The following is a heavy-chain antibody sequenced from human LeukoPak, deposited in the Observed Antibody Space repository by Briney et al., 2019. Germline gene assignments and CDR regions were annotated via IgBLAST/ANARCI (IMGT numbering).Heavy chain of an antibody. CDR3: ARFSSSYYFDY. J-gene: IGHJ4*02. CDR2: INHSGST. V-gene: IGHV4-34*01. D-gene: IGHD6-6*01. Sequence: KSSETLSLTCVVYGGSFSGCYWSWIRQPPGKGLEWIGEINHSGSTNYNPSLKSRVTISVDTSKNQFSLKLSSVTAADTAVYYCARFSSSYYFDYWGQGTLVTVSS. CDR1: GGSFSGCY.